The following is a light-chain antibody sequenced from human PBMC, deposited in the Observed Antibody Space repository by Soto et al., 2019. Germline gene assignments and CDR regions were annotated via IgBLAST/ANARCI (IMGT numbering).Light chain of an antibody. CDR3: QQYRT. CDR2: GAS. CDR1: QSVSSY. V-gene: IGKV3-20*01. Sequence: EFVLTQSPGTLSLSPGERATLSCRASQSVSSYLAWYQQKPGQAPRLLIYGASSRATGIPDRFSGSGSGTDFTLTISRLEPEDFAVYYCQQYRTFGQGTKVDIK. J-gene: IGKJ1*01.